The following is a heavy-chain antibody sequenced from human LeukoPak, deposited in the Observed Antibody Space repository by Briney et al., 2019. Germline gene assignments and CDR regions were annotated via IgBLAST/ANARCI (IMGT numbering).Heavy chain of an antibody. D-gene: IGHD3-3*01. CDR2: ISYDGSNK. CDR1: GFTFSSYA. Sequence: PGRSLRLSCAVSGFTFSSYAMHWVRQAPGKGLEWVAVISYDGSNKYYADSVKGRFTISRDNSKNTLYLQMNSLRAEDTAVYYCARHEFLFPRWYYFDYWGQGTLVTVSS. J-gene: IGHJ4*02. V-gene: IGHV3-30-3*01. CDR3: ARHEFLFPRWYYFDY.